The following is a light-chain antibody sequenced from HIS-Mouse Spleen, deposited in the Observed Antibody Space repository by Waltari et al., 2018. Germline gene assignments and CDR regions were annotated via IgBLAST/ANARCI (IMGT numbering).Light chain of an antibody. CDR3: IQGTHWPIT. CDR1: QSLVHSDGNTY. J-gene: IGKJ2*01. V-gene: IGKV2-30*02. CDR2: KVS. Sequence: DVVMTQSPLSLPVTLGQPASISCRSSQSLVHSDGNTYLNWFQQRPGQSPRRLIYKVSNRDSGVPDRFSGSGSGTDFTLKISRVEAEDVGVYYCIQGTHWPITFGQGTKLEIK.